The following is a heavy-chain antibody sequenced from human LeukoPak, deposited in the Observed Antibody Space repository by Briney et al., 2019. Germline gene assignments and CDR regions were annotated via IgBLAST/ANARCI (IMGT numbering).Heavy chain of an antibody. Sequence: GGSLRLSCAASGFTFSSYWMSWVRQAPGKGLEWVANIKQDGSEKYYVDSVKGRFTISRDNAKNSLYLQMNSLRAEDTALYYCAKDMHSSGTLGYFDYWGQGTLVTVSS. J-gene: IGHJ4*02. D-gene: IGHD3-22*01. CDR3: AKDMHSSGTLGYFDY. V-gene: IGHV3-7*03. CDR2: IKQDGSEK. CDR1: GFTFSSYW.